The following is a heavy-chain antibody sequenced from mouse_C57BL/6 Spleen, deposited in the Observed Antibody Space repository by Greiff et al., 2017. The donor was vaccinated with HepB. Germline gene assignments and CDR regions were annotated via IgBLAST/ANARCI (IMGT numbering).Heavy chain of an antibody. CDR1: GFSFNTYA. CDR3: VRERLGRGGNYFDY. J-gene: IGHJ2*01. V-gene: IGHV10-1*01. Sequence: EVQGVESGGGLVQPKGSLKLSCAASGFSFNTYAMNWVRQAPGKGLEWVARIRSKSNNYATYYADSVKDRFTTSRDDSESMLYLQMNNLKTEDTAMYYCVRERLGRGGNYFDYWGQGTTLTVSS. D-gene: IGHD4-1*01. CDR2: IRSKSNNYAT.